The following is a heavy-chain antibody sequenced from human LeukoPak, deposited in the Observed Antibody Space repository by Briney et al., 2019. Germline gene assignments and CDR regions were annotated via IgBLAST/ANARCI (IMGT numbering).Heavy chain of an antibody. D-gene: IGHD6-19*01. CDR3: ARDPPSGSGWSYWYFDL. Sequence: SETLSLTCTVSGGSLSSYYWSWIRQPPGKGLEWIGYIYYSGSTNYNPSLKSRVTISVDTSKNQFSLKLSSVTAADTAVYYCARDPPSGSGWSYWYFDLWGRGTLVTVSS. V-gene: IGHV4-59*01. CDR2: IYYSGST. J-gene: IGHJ2*01. CDR1: GGSLSSYY.